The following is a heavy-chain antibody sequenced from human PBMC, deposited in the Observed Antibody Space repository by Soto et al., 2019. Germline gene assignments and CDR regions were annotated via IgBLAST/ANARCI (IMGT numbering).Heavy chain of an antibody. CDR1: GGTFSSYA. D-gene: IGHD3-22*01. V-gene: IGHV1-69*06. Sequence: QVQLVQSGAEVKKPGSSVKVSCKASGGTFSSYAISWVRQAPGQGLEWMGGIIPIFGTANYAQKFQGRVTITGDKSTRPAYMELSSLRSEDTAVYYCGGGGVYYYDSSGYLFDYWGQGTLVTVSS. CDR3: GGGGVYYYDSSGYLFDY. J-gene: IGHJ4*02. CDR2: IIPIFGTA.